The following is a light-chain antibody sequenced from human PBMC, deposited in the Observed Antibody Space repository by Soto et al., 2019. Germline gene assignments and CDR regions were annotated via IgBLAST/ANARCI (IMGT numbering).Light chain of an antibody. CDR2: DVS. V-gene: IGLV2-14*01. Sequence: QSALTQPASVSGSPGQSITISCTGTSSDAGGYNYVSWYQQHPGKAPKLMIYDVSNRPSGVSKRFSGSKSGNTASLTISGLQAEDEADYYCSSYTSSSTLVVFGGGTQLTVL. CDR1: SSDAGGYNY. J-gene: IGLJ2*01. CDR3: SSYTSSSTLVV.